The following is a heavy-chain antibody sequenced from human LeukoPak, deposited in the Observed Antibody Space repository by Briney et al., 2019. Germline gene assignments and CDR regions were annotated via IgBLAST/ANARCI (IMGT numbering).Heavy chain of an antibody. CDR2: IIPIFGTA. CDR3: ARDPGNGSGSYYKIPPYYYGMDV. D-gene: IGHD3-10*01. CDR1: GGTFSSYA. J-gene: IGHJ6*02. V-gene: IGHV1-69*13. Sequence: GASVKVSCKASGGTFSSYAISWVRQAPGQGLEWMGGIIPIFGTANYAQKFQGRVTITADESTSTAYMELSSLRSEDTAAYYCARDPGNGSGSYYKIPPYYYGMDVWGLGTTVTVSS.